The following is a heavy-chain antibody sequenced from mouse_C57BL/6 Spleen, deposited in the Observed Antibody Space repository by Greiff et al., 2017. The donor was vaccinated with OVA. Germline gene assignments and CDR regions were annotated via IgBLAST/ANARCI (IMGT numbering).Heavy chain of an antibody. CDR1: GYSITSGYD. Sequence: EVQLVESGPGMVKPSQSPSLTCTVTGYSITSGYDWHWIRHFPGNKLEWMGYISYSGSTNYNPSLKSRISITHDTSKNHFFLKLNSVTTEDTATYYCARGVNYYAMDYWGQGTSVTVSS. CDR3: ARGVNYYAMDY. CDR2: ISYSGST. J-gene: IGHJ4*01. V-gene: IGHV3-1*01. D-gene: IGHD2-13*01.